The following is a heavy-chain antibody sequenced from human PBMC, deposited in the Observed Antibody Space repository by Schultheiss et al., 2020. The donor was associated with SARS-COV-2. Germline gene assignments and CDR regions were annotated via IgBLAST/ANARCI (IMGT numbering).Heavy chain of an antibody. CDR3: AKRYYDFWSGYHNADY. J-gene: IGHJ4*02. Sequence: GESLKISCAASGFTFSSYAMSWVRQAPRKGLEWVSYISSSGSTIYYADSVKGRFAISRDNSKNTLYLQMNSLRAEDTALYYCAKRYYDFWSGYHNADYWGQGTLVTVSS. D-gene: IGHD3-3*01. CDR2: ISSSGSTI. CDR1: GFTFSSYA. V-gene: IGHV3-23*01.